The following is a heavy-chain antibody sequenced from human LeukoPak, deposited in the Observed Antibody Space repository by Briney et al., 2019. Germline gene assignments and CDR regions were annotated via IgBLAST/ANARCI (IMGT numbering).Heavy chain of an antibody. J-gene: IGHJ4*02. CDR1: GCSLSTYW. V-gene: IGHV3-74*01. Sequence: GASLSLSCAASGCSLSTYWMHWVRQAPGQGLVWISRINPDGSTTTYADSVEGRFTISRDNAKNTLYLQMSSLRAEDTAVYYCARVGVGMYHFDHWGQGTLVTVSS. CDR2: INPDGSTT. CDR3: ARVGVGMYHFDH. D-gene: IGHD2-2*01.